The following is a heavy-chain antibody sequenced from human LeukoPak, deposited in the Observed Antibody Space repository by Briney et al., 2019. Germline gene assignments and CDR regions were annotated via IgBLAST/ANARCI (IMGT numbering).Heavy chain of an antibody. CDR1: GGTFSSYA. D-gene: IGHD3-3*01. J-gene: IGHJ4*02. CDR2: IIPIFGTA. Sequence: ASVKVSCKASGGTFSSYAISWVRQAPGQGLEWMGGIIPIFGTANYAQKFQGRVTITADESTSTAYMELSSLRSEDTAVYYCAGARNFWSGYYPYYFDYWGQGTLVTVSS. V-gene: IGHV1-69*13. CDR3: AGARNFWSGYYPYYFDY.